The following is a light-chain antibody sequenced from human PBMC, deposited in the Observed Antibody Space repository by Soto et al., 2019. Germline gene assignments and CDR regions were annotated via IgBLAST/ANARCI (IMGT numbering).Light chain of an antibody. CDR2: EGT. V-gene: IGLV2-14*02. Sequence: QSVLTQPASVSASPGQSITITCTGTSSDVGSYNLVSWFQQHPGKVPKLLIYEGTKRPSGLSDRFSGSKSGNTASLTVSGLQAEDEADYYCSSYTGGNPSYVFGTGTKVTVL. CDR3: SSYTGGNPSYV. J-gene: IGLJ1*01. CDR1: SSDVGSYNL.